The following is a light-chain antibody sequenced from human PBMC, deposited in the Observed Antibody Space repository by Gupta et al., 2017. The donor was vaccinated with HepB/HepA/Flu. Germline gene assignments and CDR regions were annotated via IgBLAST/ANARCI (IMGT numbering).Light chain of an antibody. J-gene: IGKJ4*01. Sequence: IVMTQSPLSLPVTPGEPASMSCRSSQSLLHINGYIYLDWYLQKPGQSPQLLISLGSNRASGVPRRCSASGSGTEFTLRISRVEAEDVGSYYCRQALQSPLTFGGGTKVEIK. CDR2: LGS. CDR3: RQALQSPLT. CDR1: QSLLHINGYIY. V-gene: IGKV2-28*01.